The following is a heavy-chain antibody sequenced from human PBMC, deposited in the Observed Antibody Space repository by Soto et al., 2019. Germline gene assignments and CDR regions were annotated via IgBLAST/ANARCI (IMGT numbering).Heavy chain of an antibody. CDR2: INHGNGDT. V-gene: IGHV1-3*01. CDR3: ARNSYISGDDDSYYFDY. CDR1: GYTFTRYA. Sequence: ASVKVSCKASGYTFTRYAMHWVRQAPGQRHEWMGWINHGNGDTKYSEKLQGRVTFARDTSASTTYMELSSLRSEDTAMYYCARNSYISGDDDSYYFDYWGQGTPVTVSS. J-gene: IGHJ4*02. D-gene: IGHD2-21*02.